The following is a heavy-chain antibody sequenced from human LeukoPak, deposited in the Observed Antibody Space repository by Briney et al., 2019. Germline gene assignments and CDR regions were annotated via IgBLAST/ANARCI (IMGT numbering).Heavy chain of an antibody. Sequence: GGSLRLSCAASGFTFSSYGMSWVRQAPGMGLEWVSAISGSGDRTYYPDSVKGRFSISRDNSKNTLYLQMNGLRAEDTAVYYCAREPTKYSGSYSDYWGQGTLVTVSP. J-gene: IGHJ4*02. D-gene: IGHD1-26*01. CDR3: AREPTKYSGSYSDY. CDR1: GFTFSSYG. V-gene: IGHV3-23*01. CDR2: ISGSGDRT.